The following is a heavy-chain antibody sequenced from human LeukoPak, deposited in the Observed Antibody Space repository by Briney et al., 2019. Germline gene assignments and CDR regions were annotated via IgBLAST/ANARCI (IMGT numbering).Heavy chain of an antibody. CDR1: GGSINDAS. J-gene: IGHJ4*02. Sequence: SETLSLTCTVSGGSINDASWNWIRKPPGQGLEWIGYIYHSGGTNYNPSLKSRITISLDTSKNQFSLKLSSVTAADTAVYYCARVGTYYRSLDSWGQGTLVTVSS. CDR2: IYHSGGT. D-gene: IGHD3-10*01. V-gene: IGHV4-59*01. CDR3: ARVGTYYRSLDS.